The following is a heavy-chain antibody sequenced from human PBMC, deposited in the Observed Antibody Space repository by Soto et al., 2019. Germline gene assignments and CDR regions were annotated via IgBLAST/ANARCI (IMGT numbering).Heavy chain of an antibody. Sequence: ASVKVSCKASGYTFTTYGITWVRQAPGQGLEWMGWISVYNGNTNYAQKVQSRVTMTTDTSTSTAYMELRSLRSDDTAVYYCGRGGYCSNGVCYNEHHDALDIWGKETMVSVS. CDR2: ISVYNGNT. J-gene: IGHJ3*02. CDR1: GYTFTTYG. D-gene: IGHD2-8*01. V-gene: IGHV1-18*01. CDR3: GRGGYCSNGVCYNEHHDALDI.